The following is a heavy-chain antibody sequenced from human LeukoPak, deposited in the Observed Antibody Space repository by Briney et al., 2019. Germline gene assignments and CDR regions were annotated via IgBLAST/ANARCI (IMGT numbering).Heavy chain of an antibody. CDR2: IIGGGTRT. CDR3: LRVDDTNGHNWFDP. D-gene: IGHD2-8*01. Sequence: PGGSLRLSCAASGFSFSYYWMHWVRQGSGKGPVWVSRIIGGGTRTDYADSVKGRFTISRDNAKSTLYLQMNSLTVEDTAVYYCLRVDDTNGHNWFDPWGQGILVTVSS. J-gene: IGHJ5*02. CDR1: GFSFSYYW. V-gene: IGHV3-74*01.